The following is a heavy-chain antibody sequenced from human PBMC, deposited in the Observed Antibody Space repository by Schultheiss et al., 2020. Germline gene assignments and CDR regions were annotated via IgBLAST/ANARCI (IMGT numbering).Heavy chain of an antibody. J-gene: IGHJ6*02. CDR2: ISAYNGNT. D-gene: IGHD2-15*01. CDR1: GYTFTSYG. CDR3: ARSGGRSRDIAYYYYYGMDV. V-gene: IGHV1-18*01. Sequence: ASVKVSCKASGYTFTSYGISWVRQAPGQGLEWMGWISAYNGNTNYAQKLQGRVTMTTDTSTSTAYMELRSLRSDDTAVYYCARSGGRSRDIAYYYYYGMDVWGQGTLVNVYS.